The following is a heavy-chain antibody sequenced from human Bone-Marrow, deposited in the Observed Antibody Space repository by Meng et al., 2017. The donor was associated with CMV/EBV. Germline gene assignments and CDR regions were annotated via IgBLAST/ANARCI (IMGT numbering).Heavy chain of an antibody. CDR3: ARDPRVKSYVVVPAASDY. CDR2: ISYDGSNE. D-gene: IGHD2-2*01. J-gene: IGHJ4*02. V-gene: IGHV3-30*04. CDR1: GFTFSSYA. Sequence: GESLKISCEASGFTFSSYAMHWVRQAPGKGLEWVAVISYDGSNEYYADSVKGRFTISRDNAKNSLYLQKNRLRAEDTAVYYCARDPRVKSYVVVPAASDYWGQGTMVTVSS.